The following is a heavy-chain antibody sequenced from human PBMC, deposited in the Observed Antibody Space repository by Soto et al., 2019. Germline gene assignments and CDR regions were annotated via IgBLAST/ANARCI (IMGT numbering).Heavy chain of an antibody. CDR1: GGTISSGGYY. D-gene: IGHD4-17*01. J-gene: IGHJ4*02. Sequence: PSETMPLTCTVSGGTISSGGYYWIWIRQHPGKGLEWIGYIYYSGSTYYNPSLKSRVTISVDTSKNQFSLKLSSVTAADTAVYYCARDGYGDYVTHWGQGTLVTVSS. CDR3: ARDGYGDYVTH. V-gene: IGHV4-31*03. CDR2: IYYSGST.